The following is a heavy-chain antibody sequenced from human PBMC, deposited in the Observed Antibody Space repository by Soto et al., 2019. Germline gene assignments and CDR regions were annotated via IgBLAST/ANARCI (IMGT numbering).Heavy chain of an antibody. CDR1: GGAFTNDI. CDR2: IIPLLDIT. D-gene: IGHD5-12*01. J-gene: IGHJ4*02. V-gene: IGHV1-69*08. CDR3: ARDSPIGSAFSGYDAIDY. Sequence: QVQLVQSGAEVKKPGSSVKVSCKASGGAFTNDIITWVRQAPGQGLEWVGRIIPLLDITNYAQKFQGRVTTTADKSTSTAFMELNSLISEDTAVYYCARDSPIGSAFSGYDAIDYWGQGTLVTVSS.